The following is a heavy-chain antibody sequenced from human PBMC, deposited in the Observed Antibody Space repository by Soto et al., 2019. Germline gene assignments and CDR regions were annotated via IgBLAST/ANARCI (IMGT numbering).Heavy chain of an antibody. Sequence: SETLSLTCAVYGGSFSGYYWSWIRQPPGKGLEWIGEINHSGSTNYNPSLKSRVTISVDTSKNQFSLKLSSVTAADTAVYYCARGLLTPRVYYYGSGSHSSRFDPWGQGTLVTVSS. CDR2: INHSGST. CDR1: GGSFSGYY. D-gene: IGHD3-10*01. CDR3: ARGLLTPRVYYYGSGSHSSRFDP. J-gene: IGHJ5*02. V-gene: IGHV4-34*01.